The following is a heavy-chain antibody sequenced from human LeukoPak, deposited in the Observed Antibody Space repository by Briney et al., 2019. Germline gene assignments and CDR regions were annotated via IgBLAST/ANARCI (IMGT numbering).Heavy chain of an antibody. V-gene: IGHV3-73*01. CDR2: IRSKANSYAT. Sequence: PGGSLRLSCAASGLTFTGSAMHWVRQASGKGLEWVGHIRSKANSYATTYGASVKGRFTISRDDSNNTAYLQMNSLKSEDTAVYYCARGGVATIGGENYDYWGQGTLVTVSS. J-gene: IGHJ4*02. CDR1: GLTFTGSA. CDR3: ARGGVATIGGENYDY. D-gene: IGHD5-12*01.